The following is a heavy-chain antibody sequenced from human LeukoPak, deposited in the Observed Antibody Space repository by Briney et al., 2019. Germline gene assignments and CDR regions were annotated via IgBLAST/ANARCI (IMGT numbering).Heavy chain of an antibody. CDR2: ISGDGGST. J-gene: IGHJ6*03. D-gene: IGHD3-10*01. CDR3: AKGPSGGSGYYYYYYYMDV. CDR1: GFTFDDYA. V-gene: IGHV3-43*02. Sequence: GGSLRLSCAASGFTFDDYAMHWVRQAPGKGLEWVSLISGDGGSTYYADSVKGRFTISRDNSKNSLYLRMNSLRTEDTALYYCAKGPSGGSGYYYYYYYMDVWGKGTTVTVSS.